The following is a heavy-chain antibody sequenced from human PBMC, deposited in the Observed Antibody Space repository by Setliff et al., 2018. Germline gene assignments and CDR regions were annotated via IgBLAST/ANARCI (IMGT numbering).Heavy chain of an antibody. J-gene: IGHJ4*02. D-gene: IGHD1-1*01. CDR3: ARDMGQPYYFES. CDR2: IYYTGST. V-gene: IGHV4-39*07. CDR1: GGSISGSHYY. Sequence: SETLSLTCSVSGGSISGSHYYWGWIRQPPGKGLEWIGSIYYTGSTYYNPSLKSRVTMSVDTSKRQFSLKLGSATAADTAVYYCARDMGQPYYFESWGLGTLVTVSS.